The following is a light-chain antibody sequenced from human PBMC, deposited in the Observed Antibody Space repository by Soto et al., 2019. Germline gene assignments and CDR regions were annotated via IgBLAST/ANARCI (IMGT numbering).Light chain of an antibody. Sequence: QSALTQPASVSGSPGQSITISCTGTSSDVGGYNYVSWYQQHPGKAPKLMIYDVSNWPSGVSNRFSGSKSGTTASLTISGLQAEEEADYYCSSYTSSSLVVFGGGTKLTVL. CDR1: SSDVGGYNY. CDR2: DVS. J-gene: IGLJ2*01. V-gene: IGLV2-14*01. CDR3: SSYTSSSLVV.